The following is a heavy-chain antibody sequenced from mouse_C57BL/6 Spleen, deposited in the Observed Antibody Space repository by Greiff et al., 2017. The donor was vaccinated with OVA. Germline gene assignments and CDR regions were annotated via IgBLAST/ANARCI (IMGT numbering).Heavy chain of an antibody. V-gene: IGHV1-59*01. D-gene: IGHD2-4*01. CDR1: GYTFTSYW. Sequence: QVQLKEPGAELVRPGTSVKLSCKASGYTFTSYWMHWVKQRPGQGLEWIGVIDPSDSYTNYNQKFKGKATLTVDTSSSTAYMQLSSLTSEDSAVYYCARKGDYDRGFAYWGQGTLVTVSA. CDR2: IDPSDSYT. J-gene: IGHJ3*01. CDR3: ARKGDYDRGFAY.